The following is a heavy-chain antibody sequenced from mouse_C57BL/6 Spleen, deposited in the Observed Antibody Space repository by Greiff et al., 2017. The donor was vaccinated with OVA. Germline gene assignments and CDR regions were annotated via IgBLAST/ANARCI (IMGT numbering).Heavy chain of an antibody. Sequence: VQLQQPGAELVKPGASVKLSCKASGYTFTSYWMHWVKQRPGQGLEWIGMIHPNSGSTNYNEKFKSKATLTVDKSSSTAYMQLSSLTSEDAAVYYCARSNGYAMDYWGQGTSVTVSS. J-gene: IGHJ4*01. CDR1: GYTFTSYW. CDR2: IHPNSGST. CDR3: ARSNGYAMDY. V-gene: IGHV1-64*01. D-gene: IGHD1-1*02.